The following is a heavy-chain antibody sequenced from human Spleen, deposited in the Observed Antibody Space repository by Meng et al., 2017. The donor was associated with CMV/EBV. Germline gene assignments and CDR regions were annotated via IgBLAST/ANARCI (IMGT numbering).Heavy chain of an antibody. V-gene: IGHV1-69*10. CDR1: GGTFSSSA. D-gene: IGHD6-6*01. CDR2: IIPILGIA. J-gene: IGHJ2*01. CDR3: AGSHHYSSSEYFDL. Sequence: SVQVSCKGSGGTFSSSAISWLRQAPGQGLEWMGGIIPILGIANYAQKFQGRVTITADKSTSTPYMELSSLRSDDTAVYYCAGSHHYSSSEYFDLWGRGTLVTVSS.